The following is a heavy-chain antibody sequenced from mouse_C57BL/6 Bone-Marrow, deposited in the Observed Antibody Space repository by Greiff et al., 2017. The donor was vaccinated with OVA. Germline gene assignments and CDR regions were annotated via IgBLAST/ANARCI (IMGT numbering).Heavy chain of an antibody. CDR3: ARTITTVVDAY. Sequence: QVQLQQSGAELVRPGTSVKLSCKASGYTFTSYWMHWVKQRPGQGLEWIGVIDPSDSYTNYNQKFKGKATLTVDTSSSTAYMQLSSLTSEDSAVYYCARTITTVVDAYWGQGTLVTVSA. J-gene: IGHJ3*01. D-gene: IGHD1-1*01. CDR2: IDPSDSYT. CDR1: GYTFTSYW. V-gene: IGHV1-59*01.